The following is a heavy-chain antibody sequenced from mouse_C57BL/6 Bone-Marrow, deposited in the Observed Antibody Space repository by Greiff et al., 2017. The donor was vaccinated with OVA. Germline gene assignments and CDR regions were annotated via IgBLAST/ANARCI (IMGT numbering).Heavy chain of an antibody. CDR1: GFTFSDYY. V-gene: IGHV5-12*01. J-gene: IGHJ2*01. D-gene: IGHD2-10*01. CDR3: ARQGLLMIDY. Sequence: EVQVVESGGGLVQPGGSLKLSCAASGFTFSDYYMYWVRQTPEKRLEWVAYISNGGGSTYYPDTVKGRFTISRDNAKNTLYLQMSRLKSEDTAMYYCARQGLLMIDYWGQGTTLTVSS. CDR2: ISNGGGST.